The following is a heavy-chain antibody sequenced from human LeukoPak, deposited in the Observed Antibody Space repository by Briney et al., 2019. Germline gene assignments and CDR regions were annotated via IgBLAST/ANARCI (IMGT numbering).Heavy chain of an antibody. CDR1: GDSISSYY. Sequence: PSETLSLTCTVSGDSISSYYWNWIRQPPGKGLEWIGEIYHSGSTNYNPSLKSRVTISVDKSKNQFSLKLSSVTAADTAVYYCARDRWDSSGYFVYWGQGTLVTVSS. CDR2: IYHSGST. D-gene: IGHD3-22*01. CDR3: ARDRWDSSGYFVY. V-gene: IGHV4-59*12. J-gene: IGHJ4*02.